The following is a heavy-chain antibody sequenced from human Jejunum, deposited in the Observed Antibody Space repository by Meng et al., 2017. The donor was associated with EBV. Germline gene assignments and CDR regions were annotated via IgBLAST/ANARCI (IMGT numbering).Heavy chain of an antibody. CDR1: GGSISDNDW. CDR2: IYHGGGT. Sequence: QVRWQERGPELGSPSGPLPCTGVVSGGSISDNDWWSWVRQPPGKGLEWLGEIYHGGGTNYNPSLESRVTISVDKSKNQFSLKLNSVTVADTAVYYCAGNGYYALEYWGPGILVTVSS. D-gene: IGHD3-22*01. CDR3: AGNGYYALEY. V-gene: IGHV4-4*02. J-gene: IGHJ4*02.